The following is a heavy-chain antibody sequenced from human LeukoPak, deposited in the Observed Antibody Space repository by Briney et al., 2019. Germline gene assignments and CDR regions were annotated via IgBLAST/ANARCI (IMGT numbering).Heavy chain of an antibody. V-gene: IGHV3-30*02. Sequence: GGSLRLSCAESGFTFSSYGMHWVRQAPGKGLEWVAFIRYDGSNKYYADSVKGRFTVSRDNSKNTLYLQMNSLRAEDTAVYYCAKAHFNYFDYWGQGTLVTVSS. CDR2: IRYDGSNK. CDR3: AKAHFNYFDY. CDR1: GFTFSSYG. J-gene: IGHJ4*02. D-gene: IGHD3-3*02.